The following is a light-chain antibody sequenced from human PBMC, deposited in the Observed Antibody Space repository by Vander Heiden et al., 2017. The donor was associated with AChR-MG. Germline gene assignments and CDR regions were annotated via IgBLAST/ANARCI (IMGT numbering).Light chain of an antibody. CDR2: GAS. Sequence: EIVLTQSPGTLLLSPGERAILSCRASQSVTNKYLAWYQQKPGQAPRLLIYGASSRATGIPDRFSGSGSGTDFTLTISRLEPEDFAVYYCQQYRSSYTFGQGTKLEIK. V-gene: IGKV3-20*01. J-gene: IGKJ2*01. CDR3: QQYRSSYT. CDR1: QSVTNKY.